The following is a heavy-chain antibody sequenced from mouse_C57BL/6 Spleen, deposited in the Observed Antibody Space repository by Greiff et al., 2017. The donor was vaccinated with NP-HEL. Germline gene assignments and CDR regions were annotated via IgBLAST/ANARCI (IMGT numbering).Heavy chain of an antibody. Sequence: QVQLKQSGAELMKPGASVKLSCKATGYTFTGYWIEWVKQRPGHGLEWIGEILPGSGSTNYNEKFKGKATFTADTSSNTAYMQLSSLTTEDSAIYYCARWFPYYYGSIDWYFDVWGTGTTVTVSS. D-gene: IGHD1-1*01. CDR1: GYTFTGYW. J-gene: IGHJ1*03. CDR2: ILPGSGST. V-gene: IGHV1-9*01. CDR3: ARWFPYYYGSIDWYFDV.